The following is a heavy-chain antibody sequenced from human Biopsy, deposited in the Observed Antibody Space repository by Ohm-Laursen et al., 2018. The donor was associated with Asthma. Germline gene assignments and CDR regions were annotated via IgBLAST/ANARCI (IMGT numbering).Heavy chain of an antibody. D-gene: IGHD6-19*01. Sequence: SLRLSCAASGFDFSGYTMNWVRQAPGKGLEWVSSISSLSRYKYYSDSLRGRVTISRDNAKNSLYLQMNSLRAEDTALYHCGRDMGGFGSGWFPVEFWGQGTLVTVSS. V-gene: IGHV3-21*04. J-gene: IGHJ4*02. CDR1: GFDFSGYT. CDR3: GRDMGGFGSGWFPVEF. CDR2: ISSLSRYK.